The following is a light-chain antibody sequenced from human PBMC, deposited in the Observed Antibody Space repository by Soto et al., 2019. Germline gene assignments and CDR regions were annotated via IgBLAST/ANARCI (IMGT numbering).Light chain of an antibody. V-gene: IGLV2-11*01. Sequence: SALTQPRSLSGSPGQSVTISCTGTSSDVGGYNFVSWYQQHPGKAPKLMIYDVNKRPSGVPGRFSGSKSGNTASLTISGLQAEDEADYYCCSYAGTYTHYVFGTGTKVTV. CDR1: SSDVGGYNF. CDR3: CSYAGTYTHYV. CDR2: DVN. J-gene: IGLJ1*01.